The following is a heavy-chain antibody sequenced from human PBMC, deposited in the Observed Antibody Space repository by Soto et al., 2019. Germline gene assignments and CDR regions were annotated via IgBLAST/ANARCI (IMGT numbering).Heavy chain of an antibody. CDR2: ASPDGTST. V-gene: IGHV3-74*01. J-gene: IGHJ5*02. Sequence: RRLSCAASGFTFSSFWMHWVRQAPGKGLEWVSRASPDGTSTSYADSVKGRFTISRDNAKNTLFMQMNSLRAEDTAVYYCTRHGSGDYFLFDPWGQGTLVTVSS. D-gene: IGHD4-17*01. CDR1: GFTFSSFW. CDR3: TRHGSGDYFLFDP.